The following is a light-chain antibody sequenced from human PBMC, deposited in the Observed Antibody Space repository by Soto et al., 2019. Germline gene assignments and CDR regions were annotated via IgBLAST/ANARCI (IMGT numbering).Light chain of an antibody. J-gene: IGKJ4*01. CDR2: GAV. V-gene: IGKV1-39*01. Sequence: DIQMTQSPSSLSASVGGRVTVTCRASQSISCYLNWYQQKPGKAPKLLIYGAVNLQSGVPSRFSGSGSGTDFTLTISSLQPEDFATYYCQQSYSSPRTFGGGTKVEIK. CDR3: QQSYSSPRT. CDR1: QSISCY.